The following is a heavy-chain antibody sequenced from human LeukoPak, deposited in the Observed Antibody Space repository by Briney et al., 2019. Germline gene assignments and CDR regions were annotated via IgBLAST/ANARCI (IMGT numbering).Heavy chain of an antibody. J-gene: IGHJ4*02. CDR1: GFAFSSYG. D-gene: IGHD2-2*01. Sequence: GGSLRLSCAASGFAFSSYGVHWVRQAPGKGLEWVAVISYDGSTEYYIDSVKGRFTISRDNSKNTLYLQMNSLRAEDTAVYYCAKETYSTSWQLDSWGQGTLVTVSS. CDR2: ISYDGSTE. V-gene: IGHV3-30*18. CDR3: AKETYSTSWQLDS.